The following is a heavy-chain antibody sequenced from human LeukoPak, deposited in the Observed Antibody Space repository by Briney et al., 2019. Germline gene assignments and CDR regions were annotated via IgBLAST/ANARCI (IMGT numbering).Heavy chain of an antibody. CDR1: GLTISSYE. V-gene: IGHV3-48*03. Sequence: GGSLRLSCAASGLTISSYEMSWVRQAAGKGLEWISYISSSGNTIFYSDSVKGRFTISRDNAKNSLYLQMNSLRAEDMALYYCAKGGGGRLIYYYYMDVWGKGTTVTVSS. J-gene: IGHJ6*03. CDR2: ISSSGNTI. CDR3: AKGGGGRLIYYYYMDV. D-gene: IGHD3-16*01.